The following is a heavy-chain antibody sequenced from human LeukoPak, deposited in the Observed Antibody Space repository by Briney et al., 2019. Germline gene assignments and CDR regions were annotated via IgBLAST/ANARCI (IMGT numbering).Heavy chain of an antibody. Sequence: GGSLRLSCAASGFTFSSYGMRWVRQAPGKVLEWVAVISYGGNSKYYADSVKGRFTISRDNSKNTLYLQMDSLRAEDTAVYYCSKDRGFGDGYNYGDWLDPWGQGTLVTVSS. D-gene: IGHD5-24*01. V-gene: IGHV3-30*18. J-gene: IGHJ5*02. CDR2: ISYGGNSK. CDR1: GFTFSSYG. CDR3: SKDRGFGDGYNYGDWLDP.